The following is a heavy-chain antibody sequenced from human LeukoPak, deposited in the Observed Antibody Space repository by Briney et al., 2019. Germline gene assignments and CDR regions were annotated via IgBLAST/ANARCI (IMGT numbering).Heavy chain of an antibody. CDR2: ISSSGSTI. V-gene: IGHV3-48*03. J-gene: IGHJ6*03. CDR3: ARVESYCSSTSCLNPLYYYYYMDV. Sequence: PGGSLRLSCAASGFTFSSYEMNWVRQAPGKGLEWVSYISSSGSTIYYADSVKGRFTISRDNAKNSLYLQMNSLRAEDTAVYYCARVESYCSSTSCLNPLYYYYYMDVWGKGTTVTVSS. D-gene: IGHD2-2*01. CDR1: GFTFSSYE.